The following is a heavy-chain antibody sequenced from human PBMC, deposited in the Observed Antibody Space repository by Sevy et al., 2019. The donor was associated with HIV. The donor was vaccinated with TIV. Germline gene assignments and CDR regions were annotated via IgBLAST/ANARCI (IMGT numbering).Heavy chain of an antibody. D-gene: IGHD3-22*01. J-gene: IGHJ5*02. V-gene: IGHV1-18*04. CDR2: ISAYNGNT. Sequence: VSVKVSCKASGYTFTSYGISWVRQAPGQGLEWMGWISAYNGNTNYAQKLQGRVTMTTDTSTSTAYMELRSLRSDDTAVYYCARFFIHDSSGYLFDKWFDPWGQGTLVTVSS. CDR3: ARFFIHDSSGYLFDKWFDP. CDR1: GYTFTSYG.